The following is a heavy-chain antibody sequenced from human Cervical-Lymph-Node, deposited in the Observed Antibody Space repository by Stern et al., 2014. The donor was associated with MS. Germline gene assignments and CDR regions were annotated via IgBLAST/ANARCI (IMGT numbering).Heavy chain of an antibody. CDR3: ARRPEVAKALLFDY. Sequence: QVQLQESGPGLVKPSETLSLTCTVSGGSISSSSYYWGWIRQPPGKGLEXIGSIYYRGSTYYNPSLKSRVTISVDTSKTQSPLKLSSVTAADTAVYYCARRPEVAKALLFDYWGQGTLVTVSS. D-gene: IGHD3-3*01. CDR2: IYYRGST. V-gene: IGHV4-39*01. J-gene: IGHJ4*02. CDR1: GGSISSSSYY.